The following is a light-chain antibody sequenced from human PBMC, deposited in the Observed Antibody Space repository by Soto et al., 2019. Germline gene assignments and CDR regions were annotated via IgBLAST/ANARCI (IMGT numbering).Light chain of an antibody. CDR3: QQYAGSLT. J-gene: IGKJ4*01. CDR2: GAS. Sequence: VLTQSPGTLSLSPGERATLSCRASQSVSTNYIVWYQQKPGQAPRLLIYGASSRATGIPARFSGSGSGTDFTLTISRLEPEDFAVYYCQQYAGSLTFGGGTKVEIK. V-gene: IGKV3-20*01. CDR1: QSVSTNY.